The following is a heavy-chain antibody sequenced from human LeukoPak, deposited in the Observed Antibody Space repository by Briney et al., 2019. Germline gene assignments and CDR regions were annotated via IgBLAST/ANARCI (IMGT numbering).Heavy chain of an antibody. CDR1: GFAFNNYD. Sequence: GGSLRLSCAASGFAFNNYDMHWVRRATGEALEWVAVINTDGKAAYAASVRGRFTISRENAKNSLFLQMNSLRPEDTAMYYCARSYGTKLSYYYYYMDVWGKGTTVTVSS. J-gene: IGHJ6*03. CDR2: INTDGKA. V-gene: IGHV3-13*01. CDR3: ARSYGTKLSYYYYYMDV. D-gene: IGHD1-14*01.